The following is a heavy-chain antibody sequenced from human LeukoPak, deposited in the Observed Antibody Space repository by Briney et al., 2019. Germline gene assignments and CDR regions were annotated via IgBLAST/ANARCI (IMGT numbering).Heavy chain of an antibody. V-gene: IGHV4-34*01. CDR3: ARARGIMDV. Sequence: HSETLSLTCAVYGGSFSGYYWSWIRQPPGKGLEWIGEINHSGSTNYNPSLKSRVTISVDTSKNQFSLKLSSVTAADTAVYYCARARGIMDVWGQGTTVTVSS. CDR2: INHSGST. J-gene: IGHJ6*02. CDR1: GGSFSGYY.